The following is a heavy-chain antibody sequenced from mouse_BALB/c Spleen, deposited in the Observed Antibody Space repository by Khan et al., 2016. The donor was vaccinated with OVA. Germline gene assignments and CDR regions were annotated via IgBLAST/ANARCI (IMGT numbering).Heavy chain of an antibody. J-gene: IGHJ2*01. CDR3: RRPAYAGYYDY. CDR1: GYTFTDDA. D-gene: IGHD2-3*01. V-gene: IGHV1S137*01. CDR2: ISTYSGNT. Sequence: QVQLQQSGPELVRPGVSVKISCKGSGYTFTDDALHWVKQSHAKSLEWIGLISTYSGNTNYKQNFKGQATMTVDKSSSPAYMELARLKSEDSAIYYCRRPAYAGYYDYWGQGATLTGSS.